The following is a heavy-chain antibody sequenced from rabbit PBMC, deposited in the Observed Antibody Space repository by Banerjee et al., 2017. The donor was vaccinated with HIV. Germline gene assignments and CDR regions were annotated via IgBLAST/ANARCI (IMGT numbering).Heavy chain of an antibody. J-gene: IGHJ6*01. V-gene: IGHV1S40*01. CDR1: GFSFSSGYD. CDR3: ASAYASSSGYYSYALHY. Sequence: QSLEESGGDLVKPGASLTLTCTASGFSFSSGYDMCWVRQAPGKGLEWIACIYAGSSGSTYYANWAKGRFTISKTSSTTVTLKMTSLTAADTATYFCASAYASSSGYYSYALHYWGPGTLVTVS. CDR2: IYAGSSGST. D-gene: IGHD1-1*01.